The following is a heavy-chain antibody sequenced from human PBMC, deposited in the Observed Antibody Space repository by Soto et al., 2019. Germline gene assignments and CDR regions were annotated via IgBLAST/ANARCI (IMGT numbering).Heavy chain of an antibody. V-gene: IGHV3-53*01. D-gene: IGHD1-26*01. CDR2: HYSGGST. J-gene: IGHJ5*02. CDR3: ARHRHPRGTVGATSPLDP. CDR1: VFSGISNY. Sequence: GGALRPGCAISVFSGISNYLSWVRQAPGKGLEWVSVHYSGGSTYYADSVQGRFTISRDKSNNTLYLQMRRVRAEDTAVYFCARHRHPRGTVGATSPLDPWGQGTQVTVSS.